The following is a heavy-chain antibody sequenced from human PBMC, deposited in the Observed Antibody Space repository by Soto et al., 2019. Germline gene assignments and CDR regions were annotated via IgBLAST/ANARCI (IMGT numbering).Heavy chain of an antibody. CDR2: ISAYNGNT. V-gene: IGHV1-18*01. Sequence: AKVSCKASGYTFTSYYISSVRQDPEQGLEWMGWISAYNGNTNYAQKLQGRVTMTTDTSTSTAYMELRSLRSDDTAVYFCARDRKVRGVIISWFDPWGQGTLVTVSS. D-gene: IGHD3-10*01. CDR3: ARDRKVRGVIISWFDP. J-gene: IGHJ5*02. CDR1: GYTFTSYY.